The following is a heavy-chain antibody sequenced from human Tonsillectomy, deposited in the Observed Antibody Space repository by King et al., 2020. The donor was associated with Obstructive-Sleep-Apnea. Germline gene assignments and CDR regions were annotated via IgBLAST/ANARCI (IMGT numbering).Heavy chain of an antibody. Sequence: VQLVESGGGVVQPGRSLRLSCAASGFTFSSYGMHWVRQAPGKGLEWVAVISYDGRNKYYADSVTGRFTISRDNSKNTLYLKMNSLRSEDTAVYYCAFLPTHYSSGWHRWYFDLWGRGTLVTVSS. CDR3: AFLPTHYSSGWHRWYFDL. J-gene: IGHJ2*01. D-gene: IGHD6-19*01. CDR2: ISYDGRNK. V-gene: IGHV3-30*03. CDR1: GFTFSSYG.